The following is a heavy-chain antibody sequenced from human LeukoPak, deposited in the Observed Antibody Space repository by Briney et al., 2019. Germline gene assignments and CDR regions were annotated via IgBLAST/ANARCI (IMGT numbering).Heavy chain of an antibody. J-gene: IGHJ5*02. CDR2: IYSGGTT. V-gene: IGHV3-53*01. CDR1: GFTVNSNY. Sequence: GGSLRLSCAASGFTVNSNYWSWVRQAPGKGLEWVSVIYSGGTTYYADSVKGRFTFSRDNSKNMLHLQMNSLRAEDTAVYYCARGFYRGFDPWGQGTLVIVSS. D-gene: IGHD3-16*02. CDR3: ARGFYRGFDP.